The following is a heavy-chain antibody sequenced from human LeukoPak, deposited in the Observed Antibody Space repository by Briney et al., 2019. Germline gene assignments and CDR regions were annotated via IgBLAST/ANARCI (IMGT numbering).Heavy chain of an antibody. CDR1: GFTFSSYG. J-gene: IGHJ4*02. CDR3: AREDSSSWSYFHY. D-gene: IGHD6-13*01. CDR2: IWYDGSNK. V-gene: IGHV3-33*01. Sequence: GGSLRLSCAASGFTFSSYGMHWVRQAPGKGLEWVAVIWYDGSNKYYADSVKGRFTISRDNSKNTLYLQMNSLRAEDTAVYYCAREDSSSWSYFHYWGQGTLVTVSS.